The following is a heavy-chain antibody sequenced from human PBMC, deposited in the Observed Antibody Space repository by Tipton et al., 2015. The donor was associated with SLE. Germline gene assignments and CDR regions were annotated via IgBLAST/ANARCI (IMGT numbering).Heavy chain of an antibody. V-gene: IGHV3-64*02. D-gene: IGHD3-3*01. CDR2: ISSNGGST. CDR3: ARDMYDFSYYFDY. J-gene: IGHJ4*02. CDR1: GFTFSSYA. Sequence: GSLRLSCAASGFTFSSYAMHWVRQAPGKGLEYVSAISSNGGSTYYADSVKGRFTISRDNSKNTLYLQMGSLRAEDMAVYYCARDMYDFSYYFDYWGQGTLVTVSS.